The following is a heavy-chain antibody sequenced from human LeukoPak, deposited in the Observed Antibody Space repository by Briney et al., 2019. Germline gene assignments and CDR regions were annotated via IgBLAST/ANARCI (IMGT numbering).Heavy chain of an antibody. D-gene: IGHD6-6*01. CDR3: ARADSSIAARLSRSSIFNYYYYMDV. CDR1: GFIFSSYW. V-gene: IGHV3-7*01. Sequence: GGSLRLSCAASGFIFSSYWMSWVRQAPGKGLEWVANIKQDGSEKYYVDSVKGRFTISRDNAKNSLYLQMNSLRDEDTAVYYCARADSSIAARLSRSSIFNYYYYMDVWGKGTTVTVSS. CDR2: IKQDGSEK. J-gene: IGHJ6*03.